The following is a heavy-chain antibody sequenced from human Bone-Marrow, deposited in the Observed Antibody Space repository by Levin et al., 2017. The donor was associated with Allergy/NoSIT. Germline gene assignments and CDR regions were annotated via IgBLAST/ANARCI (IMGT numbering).Heavy chain of an antibody. V-gene: IGHV3-7*04. CDR1: GFIFNNNW. CDR3: ARDVTGFDY. CDR2: IKQDGSET. J-gene: IGHJ4*02. Sequence: PGGSLRLSCAASGFIFNNNWMTWVRQAPGKGLEWVANIKQDGSETHYVDSVKGRFTISRDNAKNALYLEMNSLRAEDTAVYYCARDVTGFDYWGQGTLVTVS.